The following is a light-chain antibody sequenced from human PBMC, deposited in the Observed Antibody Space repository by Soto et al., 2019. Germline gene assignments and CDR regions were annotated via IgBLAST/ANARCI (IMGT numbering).Light chain of an antibody. CDR1: QDISNY. J-gene: IGKJ1*01. CDR3: QQYNGT. V-gene: IGKV1-33*01. CDR2: DAS. Sequence: DIQMTQSPASLSASVGDRVTSTCQASQDISNYLNWYQQKPGKAPKLLIYDASNLETGVPSRFSGSGSGTEFTLTISSLQPDDFAPYYCQQYNGTFGQGTKVDIK.